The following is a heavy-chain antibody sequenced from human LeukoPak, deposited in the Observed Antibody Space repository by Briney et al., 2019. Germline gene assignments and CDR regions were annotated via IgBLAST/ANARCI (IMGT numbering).Heavy chain of an antibody. D-gene: IGHD1/OR15-1a*01. CDR1: GYSFTSYW. J-gene: IGHJ3*02. CDR3: ASRSLTSGATRSAFDI. CDR2: IYPGDFDT. Sequence: GESLKISCKGSGYSFTSYWIGWVRQMPGKGLEWMGIIYPGDFDTRYSPSFQGQVTISADKSISTAYLQWSSLKASDTAMYYCASRSLTSGATRSAFDIWGQGTMVTVSS. V-gene: IGHV5-51*01.